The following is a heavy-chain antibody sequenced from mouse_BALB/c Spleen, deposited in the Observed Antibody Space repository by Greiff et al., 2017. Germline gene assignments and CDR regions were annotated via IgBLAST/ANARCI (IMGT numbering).Heavy chain of an antibody. CDR2: ISYSGST. V-gene: IGHV3-2*02. J-gene: IGHJ4*01. CDR3: ARSGLLRAMDY. CDR1: GYSITSDYA. Sequence: EVQRVESGPGLVKPSQSLSLTCTVTGYSITSDYAWNWIRQFPGNKLEWMGYISYSGSTSYNPSLKSRISITRDTSKNQFFLQLNSVTTEDTATYYCARSGLLRAMDYWGQGTSVTVSS. D-gene: IGHD2-10*01.